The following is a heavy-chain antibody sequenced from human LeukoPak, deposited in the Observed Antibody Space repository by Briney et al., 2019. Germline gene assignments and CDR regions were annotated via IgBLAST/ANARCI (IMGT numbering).Heavy chain of an antibody. CDR2: IYHSGST. V-gene: IGHV4-4*08. CDR3: ARYIAATGGFDY. D-gene: IGHD6-13*01. CDR1: GGSISTYY. J-gene: IGHJ4*02. Sequence: PSETLSLTCTVSGGSISTYYWSWIRQPPGKGLEWIGYIYHSGSTKYNPSLKSRVTISVDTSKNHFSLKLSSVTAADTAVYYCARYIAATGGFDYWGQGTLVTVSS.